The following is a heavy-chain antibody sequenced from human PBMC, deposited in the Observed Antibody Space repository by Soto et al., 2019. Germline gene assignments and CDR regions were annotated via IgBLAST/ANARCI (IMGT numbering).Heavy chain of an antibody. D-gene: IGHD3-22*01. CDR3: NTDLITMIVVVTSTI. Sequence: PGGSLRLSCAASGFTFSNAWMNWVRQAPGKGLEWVGRIKSKTDGGTTDYAAPVKGRFTISRDDSKNTLYLQMNSLKTEDTAVYYCNTDLITMIVVVTSTIWGQGTLVTVSS. J-gene: IGHJ4*02. CDR2: IKSKTDGGTT. CDR1: GFTFSNAW. V-gene: IGHV3-15*07.